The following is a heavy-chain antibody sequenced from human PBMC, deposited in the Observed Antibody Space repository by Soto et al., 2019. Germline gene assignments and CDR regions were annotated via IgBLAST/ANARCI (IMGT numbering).Heavy chain of an antibody. V-gene: IGHV1-18*01. CDR3: ARELSTVSSAYYSFAY. D-gene: IGHD3-22*01. Sequence: QVQLVQSGPEVKMPGASVKVSCKTSGYSFTAYGLAWLRQAPGQRPEWLGWVGTNNANTNYAQKFRGRVTMTTDRPTTTTYMGLRSLRSDDTAVYYCARELSTVSSAYYSFAYWGQGTMVTVSS. CDR1: GYSFTAYG. J-gene: IGHJ4*02. CDR2: VGTNNANT.